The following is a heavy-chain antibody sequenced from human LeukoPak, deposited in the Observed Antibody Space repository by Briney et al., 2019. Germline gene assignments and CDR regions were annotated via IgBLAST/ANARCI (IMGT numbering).Heavy chain of an antibody. CDR2: LSSSGNTI. J-gene: IGHJ6*02. Sequence: GGSLRLSWAASGFTFGDYYMTWIRQAPGKGLEWVSYLSSSGNTIYHADSVKGRFTISRDNAKNSLYLQLNSLRAEDTALYYCAGGQSHYYGMDVWGQGTTVTVSS. CDR3: AGGQSHYYGMDV. CDR1: GFTFGDYY. V-gene: IGHV3-11*01. D-gene: IGHD4-11*01.